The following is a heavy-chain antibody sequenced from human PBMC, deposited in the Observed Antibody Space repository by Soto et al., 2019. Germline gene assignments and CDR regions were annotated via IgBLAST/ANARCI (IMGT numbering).Heavy chain of an antibody. V-gene: IGHV1-69*19. D-gene: IGHD3-10*01. J-gene: IGHJ4*02. CDR2: ISPMFGAA. Sequence: QVQLVQSGAEMKKPGSSVKVSCQSSGGTFNTYAMNWVRQAHGQGPEWMGDISPMFGAANYAPKFQGRVTITADESTGTSYMQLSSLTPEDTALYFCAREVQVHTPAFVYWGQGTLVTVSS. CDR3: AREVQVHTPAFVY. CDR1: GGTFNTYA.